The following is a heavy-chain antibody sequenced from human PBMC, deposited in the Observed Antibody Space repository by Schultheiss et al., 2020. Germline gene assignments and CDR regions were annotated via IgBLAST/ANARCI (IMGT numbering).Heavy chain of an antibody. CDR1: GFTFSSYA. Sequence: GGSLRLSCAASGFTFSSYAMHWVRQAPGKGLEWVAVISYDGSNKYYADSVKGRFTISRDNSKNTLYLQMNSLRAEDTAVYYCARDLYDFWSGPRGGYYFDYWGQGTLVTVSS. CDR2: ISYDGSNK. CDR3: ARDLYDFWSGPRGGYYFDY. V-gene: IGHV3-30-3*01. D-gene: IGHD3-3*01. J-gene: IGHJ4*02.